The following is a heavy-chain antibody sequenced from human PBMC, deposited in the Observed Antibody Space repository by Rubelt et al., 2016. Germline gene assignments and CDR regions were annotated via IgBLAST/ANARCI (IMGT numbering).Heavy chain of an antibody. CDR3: ARLKQGVTAAGTFDS. J-gene: IGHJ4*02. CDR1: GFTFSSYT. Sequence: EVQLVESGGGLVKPGGSLRLSCAASGFTFSSYTMNWVRQAPGKGLEWVSSIGSSSTYAHYADSLKGRFTISRDNAKNTLYLQMNSLRAEDTAIYYCARLKQGVTAAGTFDSWGQGTLVTDAS. V-gene: IGHV3-21*01. CDR2: IGSSSTYA. D-gene: IGHD6-13*01.